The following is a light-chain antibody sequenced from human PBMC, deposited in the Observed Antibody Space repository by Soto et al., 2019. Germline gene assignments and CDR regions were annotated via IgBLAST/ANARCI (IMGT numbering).Light chain of an antibody. CDR3: QQYNRYFT. Sequence: DIQMTQSPSTLSASVGDRVTITCRASQSISSWVAWYQQKPGKAPKLLIYDASSLERGVPSRFSGSGSATEFTLTIRSLNPDDFATYYFQQYNRYFTFGSAEKVDI. CDR2: DAS. J-gene: IGKJ3*01. V-gene: IGKV1-5*01. CDR1: QSISSW.